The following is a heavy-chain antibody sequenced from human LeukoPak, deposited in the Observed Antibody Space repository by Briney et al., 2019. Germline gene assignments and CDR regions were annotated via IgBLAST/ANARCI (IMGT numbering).Heavy chain of an antibody. CDR2: IGHHGSEK. J-gene: IGHJ4*02. D-gene: IGHD2-21*01. CDR1: GFTLSSYW. V-gene: IGHV3-7*01. CDR3: ARGPFVVINAPDY. Sequence: GSLRLSCAASGFTLSSYWMTWVRQAPGKGLEWVANIGHHGSEKYYVDSVKGRFTISRDNAKNSLYLQMNSLRAEDTAVYYCARGPFVVINAPDYWGQGTLVTVSS.